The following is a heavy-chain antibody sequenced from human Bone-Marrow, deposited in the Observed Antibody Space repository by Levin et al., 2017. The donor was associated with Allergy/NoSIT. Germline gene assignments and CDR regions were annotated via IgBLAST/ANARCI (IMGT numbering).Heavy chain of an antibody. D-gene: IGHD5-18*01. CDR3: ARLYGFSYGYDAFDL. J-gene: IGHJ3*01. Sequence: PGGSLRLSCAGSGFTFSNYAIHWVRQAPGKGLEWVAVILYDGSNKNYADFVRGRFTLSRDNSKNTVYLQMDSLKDEDTAVYFCARLYGFSYGYDAFDLWGQGTMVTVSS. CDR2: ILYDGSNK. V-gene: IGHV3-30-3*01. CDR1: GFTFSNYA.